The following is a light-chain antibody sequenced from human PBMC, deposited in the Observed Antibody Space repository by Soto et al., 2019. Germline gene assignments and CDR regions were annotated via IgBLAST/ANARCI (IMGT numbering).Light chain of an antibody. CDR3: QQYNNWPPWT. CDR1: QSISSN. Sequence: EIVMTQSPATLSVSPGERATLSCRASQSISSNLAWYQQKPGQAPRLLIYGESTRATGIPARFSGSGSGTQYSLTISSLQYEDSAVYYCQQYNNWPPWTFGQGTKVEIK. V-gene: IGKV3D-15*01. CDR2: GES. J-gene: IGKJ1*01.